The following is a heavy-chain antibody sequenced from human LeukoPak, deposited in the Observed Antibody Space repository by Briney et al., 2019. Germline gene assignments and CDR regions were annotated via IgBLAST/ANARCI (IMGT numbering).Heavy chain of an antibody. D-gene: IGHD2-21*02. CDR3: ARELSYCGGDCYSIPDY. J-gene: IGHJ4*02. CDR2: MIPIFGIA. V-gene: IGHV1-69*04. CDR1: GGTFSSYA. Sequence: GASVKVSCKASGGTFSSYAISWVRQAPGQGLEWMGRMIPIFGIANYAQKLQGRVTITADKSTSTAYMELSSLRSEDTAVYYCARELSYCGGDCYSIPDYWGQGTLVTVSS.